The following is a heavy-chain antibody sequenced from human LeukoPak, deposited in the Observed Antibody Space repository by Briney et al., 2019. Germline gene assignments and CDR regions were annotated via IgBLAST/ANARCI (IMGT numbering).Heavy chain of an antibody. Sequence: PGGSLRLSCAASGFTISSTYMSWVRQAPGKGLEWVSVIYTGGSTYYADSVKGRFTISRDNSKNTLYLQMNSLRAEDTAVYYCAKDQSKLSDWGQGTLVTVSS. D-gene: IGHD4-11*01. CDR3: AKDQSKLSD. J-gene: IGHJ4*02. CDR1: GFTISSTY. V-gene: IGHV3-53*01. CDR2: IYTGGST.